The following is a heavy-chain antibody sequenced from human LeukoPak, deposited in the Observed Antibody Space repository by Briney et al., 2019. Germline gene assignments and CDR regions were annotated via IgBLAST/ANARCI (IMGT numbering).Heavy chain of an antibody. CDR2: ISAYNGNT. CDR1: GYTFTSYG. CDR3: ATQRGYYDSSGYLGY. V-gene: IGHV1-18*01. J-gene: IGHJ4*02. Sequence: ASVKVSCKASGYTFTSYGISWVRQAPGQGLEWMGLISAYNGNTNYAQKLQGRVTMTTDTSTSTAYMEMRRLRSDDTAVYYCATQRGYYDSSGYLGYWGQGTLVTVSS. D-gene: IGHD3-22*01.